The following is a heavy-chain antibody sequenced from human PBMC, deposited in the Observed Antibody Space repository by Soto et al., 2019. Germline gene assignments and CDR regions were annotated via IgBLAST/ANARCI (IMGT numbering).Heavy chain of an antibody. CDR2: ISSSSSYI. J-gene: IGHJ6*02. CDR1: GFTFSSYS. CDR3: ARDPSDYTDYYYYGMDV. V-gene: IGHV3-21*01. Sequence: GGSLRLSCAASGFTFSSYSMNWVRQAPGKGLEWVSSISSSSSYIYYADSVKGRFTISRDNAKNSLYLQMNSLRAEDTAVYYCARDPSDYTDYYYYGMDVWGQGTTVTVSS. D-gene: IGHD4-4*01.